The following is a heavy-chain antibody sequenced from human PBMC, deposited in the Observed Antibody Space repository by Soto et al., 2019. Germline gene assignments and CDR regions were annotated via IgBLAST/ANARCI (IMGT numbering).Heavy chain of an antibody. D-gene: IGHD4-4*01. J-gene: IGHJ1*01. CDR1: GDSIRSSSHY. V-gene: IGHV4-39*01. CDR2: FYYSGSP. CDR3: CNNVC. Sequence: QQQLQASGPGLVKPSETLSLTCTVSGDSIRSSSHYWAWNRQPPGKGLEWIGGFYYSGSPYSNPPFKSRVTISVKTSKNQCSRDLNSVAAADPGVYYCCNNVCWGQGTLVTVAS.